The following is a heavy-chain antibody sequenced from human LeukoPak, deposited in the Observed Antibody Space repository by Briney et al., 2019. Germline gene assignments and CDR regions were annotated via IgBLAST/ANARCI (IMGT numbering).Heavy chain of an antibody. J-gene: IGHJ4*02. CDR2: IDPDGNT. V-gene: IGHV3-74*01. CDR1: GFTLSNSW. D-gene: IGHD1-1*01. Sequence: PGGSLRLSCAASGFTLSNSWMHWVRQAPGKGLVWVSRIDPDGNTDYADSVKGRFTISRDNAKNTLYLQMNSLRAEDTAVYRCARDVRVPHDFWGQGTLVTVPS. CDR3: ARDVRVPHDF.